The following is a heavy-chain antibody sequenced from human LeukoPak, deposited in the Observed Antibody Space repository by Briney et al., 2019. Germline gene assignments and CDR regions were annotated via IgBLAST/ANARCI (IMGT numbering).Heavy chain of an antibody. V-gene: IGHV1-8*01. CDR1: GYTFTSYD. CDR2: MNPNSGNT. D-gene: IGHD2-15*01. J-gene: IGHJ6*02. Sequence: ASVKVSCKASGYTFTSYDINWVRQATGQGLEWMGWMNPNSGNTGYAQKFQGRVTMTRNTSISTAYMELSSPRSEDTAVYYCARGPAVAATPFYYYYYGMDVWGQGTTVTVSS. CDR3: ARGPAVAATPFYYYYYGMDV.